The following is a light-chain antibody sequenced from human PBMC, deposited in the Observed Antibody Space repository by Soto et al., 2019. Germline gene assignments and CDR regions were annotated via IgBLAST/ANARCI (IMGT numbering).Light chain of an antibody. Sequence: QSVLTQPASVSGSPGQSITISCTGTSSDVGGYDYVSWYQQHPGKAPKLMIYDVSYRPSGVSSRFSGSKSGNTASLTISGLQADDEADYYCSSYASSSSVAFGGGTKLTVL. CDR3: SSYASSSSVA. CDR1: SSDVGGYDY. CDR2: DVS. J-gene: IGLJ2*01. V-gene: IGLV2-14*03.